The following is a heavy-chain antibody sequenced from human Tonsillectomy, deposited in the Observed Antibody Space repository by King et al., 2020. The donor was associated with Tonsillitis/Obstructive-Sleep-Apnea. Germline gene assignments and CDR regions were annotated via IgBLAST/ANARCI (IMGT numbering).Heavy chain of an antibody. Sequence: VQLVESGAEVKKPGESLRISCKGSGYSFINYWITWVRQMPGKGLEWMGRIDPSDSYINYNPSFQGHVAISIDKSISTAYLQWTSLKASDTAMYYCARLVDTAMDSDFYYGTDVWGQGTTVTVSS. D-gene: IGHD5-18*01. J-gene: IGHJ6*02. CDR3: ARLVDTAMDSDFYYGTDV. V-gene: IGHV5-10-1*01. CDR1: GYSFINYW. CDR2: IDPSDSYI.